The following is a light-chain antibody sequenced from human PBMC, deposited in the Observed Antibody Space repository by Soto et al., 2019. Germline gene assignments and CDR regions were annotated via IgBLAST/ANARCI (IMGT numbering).Light chain of an antibody. V-gene: IGKV1-6*02. CDR1: QDISDF. Sequence: QMTQSPSSLSASVGDRVTITCQASQDISDFLNWYQQKPGRAPKLLIFTASGLQSGVPSRFSGRGSGTDFTLTISSLQPEDFATYYCLQDSIYPWTFGQGTKVDIK. CDR2: TAS. J-gene: IGKJ1*01. CDR3: LQDSIYPWT.